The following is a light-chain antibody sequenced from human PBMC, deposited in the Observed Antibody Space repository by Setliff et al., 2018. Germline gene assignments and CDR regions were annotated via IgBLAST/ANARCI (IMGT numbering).Light chain of an antibody. CDR3: SAYASSETLV. Sequence: QSVLTQPASVSGSPGQSITISCTGTASDVGAYNFVSWYQQHPGKAPNLMIYDVDNRPSGVSNRFSGSKSGNTASLTISGLQAEDEADYYCSAYASSETLVFGGGTKVTV. CDR1: ASDVGAYNF. V-gene: IGLV2-14*01. CDR2: DVD. J-gene: IGLJ2*01.